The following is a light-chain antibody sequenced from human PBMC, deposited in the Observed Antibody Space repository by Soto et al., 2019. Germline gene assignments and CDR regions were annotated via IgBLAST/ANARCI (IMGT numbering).Light chain of an antibody. V-gene: IGKV1-33*01. CDR2: DGS. Sequence: DIQMTQSPSSLSASVGDRITITCQASQDIKQYVNWYQQKPGKAPILLIFDGSRLEAGAPSRFRGSGFGTDFSFTISSLQPEDFATYYCQHYENLPLTFGGGTKVDIK. J-gene: IGKJ4*01. CDR3: QHYENLPLT. CDR1: QDIKQY.